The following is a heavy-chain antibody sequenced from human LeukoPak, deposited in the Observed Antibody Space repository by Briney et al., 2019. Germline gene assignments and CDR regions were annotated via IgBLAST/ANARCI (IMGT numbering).Heavy chain of an antibody. CDR3: ARDFSGDYYDSSGYYDFGIDY. CDR1: GFTFSSYS. V-gene: IGHV3-21*01. J-gene: IGHJ4*02. D-gene: IGHD3-22*01. Sequence: GGSLRLSCAASGFTFSSYSMNWVRQAPGKGLEWVSSISSSSSYIYYADSVKGRFTISRDNAKNSLYLQMNSLRAEDTAVYYCARDFSGDYYDSSGYYDFGIDYWGQGTLVTASS. CDR2: ISSSSSYI.